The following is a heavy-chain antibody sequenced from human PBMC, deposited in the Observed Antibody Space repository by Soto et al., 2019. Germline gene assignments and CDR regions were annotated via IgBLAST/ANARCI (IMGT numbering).Heavy chain of an antibody. CDR2: VYYTGDT. CDR1: SGPSRSYN. CDR3: VWQGIDHLPGLADV. J-gene: IGHJ6*02. D-gene: IGHD3-10*01. V-gene: IGHV4-59*08. Sequence: QVQLQQSGPRLVKPSETLSLTCTVSSGPSRSYNWGWIRQSPRRGLEWIGYVYYTGDTAYNPSLKIQVTISADTSTKNISLIMRPVTAADTAVYYCVWQGIDHLPGLADVWGQGTTVTVSS.